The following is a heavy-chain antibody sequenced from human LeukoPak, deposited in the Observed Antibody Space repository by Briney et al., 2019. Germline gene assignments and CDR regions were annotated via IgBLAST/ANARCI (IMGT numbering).Heavy chain of an antibody. CDR2: IYYSGST. J-gene: IGHJ4*02. CDR3: ARDGDPDYYDSSGYLTPLDY. CDR1: GGSISSSSYY. V-gene: IGHV4-39*07. D-gene: IGHD3-22*01. Sequence: PSETLSLTCTVSGGSISSSSYYWGWIRQPPGKGLGWIGSIYYSGSTYYNPSLKSRVTISVDTSKNQFSLKLGSVTAADTAVYYCARDGDPDYYDSSGYLTPLDYWGQGTLVTVSS.